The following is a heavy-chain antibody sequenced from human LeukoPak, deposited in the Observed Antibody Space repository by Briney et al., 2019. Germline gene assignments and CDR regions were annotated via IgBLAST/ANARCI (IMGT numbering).Heavy chain of an antibody. Sequence: ASVTVSCKASGYTFTSYAMNWVRQAPGQGLEWMGWINTNTGSPTYAQGFTGRFVFSLDTSVSTAYLQISSLKAEDTAVYYCARALDHSGGGYLYYFDYWGQGTLVTVSS. CDR1: GYTFTSYA. CDR3: ARALDHSGGGYLYYFDY. CDR2: INTNTGSP. J-gene: IGHJ4*02. V-gene: IGHV7-4-1*02. D-gene: IGHD2-15*01.